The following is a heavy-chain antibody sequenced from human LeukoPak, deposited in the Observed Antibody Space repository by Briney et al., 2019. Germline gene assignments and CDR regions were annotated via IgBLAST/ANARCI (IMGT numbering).Heavy chain of an antibody. CDR3: ATDPLDYHDSSAESILDY. CDR2: IIPIFGTA. Sequence: ASVKVSCKASGGTFSSYAISWARQAPGQGLEWMGGIIPIFGTANYAQKFQGRVTMTEDTSTDTAYMELSSLRSEDTAVYYCATDPLDYHDSSAESILDYWGQGTLVTVSS. J-gene: IGHJ4*02. V-gene: IGHV1-69*06. D-gene: IGHD3-22*01. CDR1: GGTFSSYA.